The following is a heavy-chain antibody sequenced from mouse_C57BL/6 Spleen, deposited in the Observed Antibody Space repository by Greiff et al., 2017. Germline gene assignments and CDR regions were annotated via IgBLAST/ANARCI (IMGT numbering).Heavy chain of an antibody. J-gene: IGHJ2*01. CDR3: ARRIYYGSSYYFDY. CDR2: FHPYNDDT. CDR1: GYTFTTYP. D-gene: IGHD1-1*01. V-gene: IGHV1-47*01. Sequence: VKLVESGAELVKPGASVKMSCKASGYTFTTYPIEWMKQNHGKSLEWIGNFHPYNDDTKYNEKFKGKATLTVEKSSSTVYLELSRLTSDDSAVYYCARRIYYGSSYYFDYWGQGTTLTVSS.